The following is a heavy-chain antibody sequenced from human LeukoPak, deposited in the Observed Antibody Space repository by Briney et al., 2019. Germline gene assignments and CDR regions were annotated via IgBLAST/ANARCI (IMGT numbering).Heavy chain of an antibody. Sequence: SETLSLTCTVSGGSISSYYWSWIRQPPGRGLEWIGYIYYSGSTNYNPSRKSRVTISVDTSKNQFSLKLSSVTAADTAVYYCARWRPIAAPGMSGMDVWGQGTTDTVSS. CDR2: IYYSGST. CDR1: GGSISSYY. D-gene: IGHD6-13*01. V-gene: IGHV4-59*08. CDR3: ARWRPIAAPGMSGMDV. J-gene: IGHJ6*02.